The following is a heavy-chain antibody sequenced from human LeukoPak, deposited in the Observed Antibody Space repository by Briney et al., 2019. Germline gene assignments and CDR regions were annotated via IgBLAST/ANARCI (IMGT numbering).Heavy chain of an antibody. Sequence: PGRSLRLSCTVSGLTFRNYGMHWVRQAPGKGLEWVAIIWYDGSKSLYADSVKGRFTISRDNSKNSLYLQMNSLRTEDTALYYCAKDIEMATILYYFDYWGQGTLVTVSS. CDR3: AKDIEMATILYYFDY. CDR1: GLTFRNYG. V-gene: IGHV3-33*03. D-gene: IGHD5-24*01. CDR2: IWYDGSKS. J-gene: IGHJ4*02.